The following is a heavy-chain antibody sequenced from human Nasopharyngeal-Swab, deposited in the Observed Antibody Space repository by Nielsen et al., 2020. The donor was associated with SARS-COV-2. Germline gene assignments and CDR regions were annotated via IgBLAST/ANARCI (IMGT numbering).Heavy chain of an antibody. J-gene: IGHJ6*03. V-gene: IGHV4-34*01. CDR1: GGSFSGYY. D-gene: IGHD2-15*01. Sequence: SETLSLTCAVYGGSFSGYYWSWIRQPPGKGLEWIGEITHSGSTNYNPSLKSRVTISVDTSKNQFSLKLSSVTAADTAVYYCARGPLPRYCSGGSCYSRYYYYMDVWGKGTTVTVSS. CDR2: ITHSGST. CDR3: ARGPLPRYCSGGSCYSRYYYYMDV.